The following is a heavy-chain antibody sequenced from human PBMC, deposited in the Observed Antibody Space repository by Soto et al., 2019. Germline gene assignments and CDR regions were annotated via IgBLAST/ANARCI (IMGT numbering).Heavy chain of an antibody. V-gene: IGHV4-30-4*01. Sequence: PSETLSLTCTVSGGSISSGDYYWSWIRQPPGKGLEWIGYIYYSGSTYYNPSLKSRVTISVDTSKNQFSLKLSSVTAADTAMYYGARSMSGSYYHYWGQGTLVTVSS. CDR1: GGSISSGDYY. CDR2: IYYSGST. CDR3: ARSMSGSYYHY. J-gene: IGHJ4*02. D-gene: IGHD1-26*01.